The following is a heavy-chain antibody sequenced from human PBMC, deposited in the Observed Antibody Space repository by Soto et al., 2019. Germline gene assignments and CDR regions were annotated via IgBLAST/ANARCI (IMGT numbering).Heavy chain of an antibody. Sequence: QVQLVESGGGVVHPGRSLRLSCEVSGFTLNSYGMHWVRQAPGMGLEWVASMSSDGSDKHYADSVKSRFTISRDTSKNTVYMQMDSLRPEDTALYFCAKTYRAFWDCFDFWGHGNLVTASS. CDR1: GFTLNSYG. V-gene: IGHV3-30*18. J-gene: IGHJ4*01. CDR3: AKTYRAFWDCFDF. D-gene: IGHD2-2*01. CDR2: MSSDGSDK.